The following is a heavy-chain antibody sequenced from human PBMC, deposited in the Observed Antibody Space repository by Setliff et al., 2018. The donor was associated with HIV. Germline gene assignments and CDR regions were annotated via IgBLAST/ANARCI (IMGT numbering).Heavy chain of an antibody. V-gene: IGHV4-34*01. CDR1: NGSFSAYY. J-gene: IGHJ4*02. CDR2: INHGGSA. D-gene: IGHD1-26*01. Sequence: SETLSLTCAVYNGSFSAYYWAWIRQPPGKGLEWIGEINHGGSATYNPSLTGRVGISVDTSKNQFSLKMIAVTAADAAVYYCALLEVPLIVGTTPPIWGQGTLVTVSS. CDR3: ALLEVPLIVGTTPPI.